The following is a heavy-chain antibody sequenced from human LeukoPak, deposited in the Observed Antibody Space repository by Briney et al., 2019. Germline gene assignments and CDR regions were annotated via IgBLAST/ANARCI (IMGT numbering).Heavy chain of an antibody. V-gene: IGHV4-34*01. CDR1: GGSFSGYY. Sequence: SETLSLTCAVYGGSFSGYYWSWIRQPPGKGLEWIGEINHSGSTNYNPSLKSRVTISVDTSKNQFSLKLSSVTAADTAVYYCASEDDFWSGYYNYWGQGTLVTVSS. CDR3: ASEDDFWSGYYNY. J-gene: IGHJ4*02. D-gene: IGHD3-3*01. CDR2: INHSGST.